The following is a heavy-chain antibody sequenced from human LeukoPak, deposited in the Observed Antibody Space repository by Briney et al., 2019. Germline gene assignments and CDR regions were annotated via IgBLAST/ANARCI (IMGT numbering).Heavy chain of an antibody. CDR2: IIPIFGTA. CDR3: ARAPSGCSPQWLDP. V-gene: IGHV1-69*05. Sequence: SVKVSCKASGGTFSSYAIGWVRQAPGQGLEWMGGIIPIFGTANYAQKFQGRVTITTDESTSTAYMELSSLRSEDTAVYYCARAPSGCSPQWLDPWGQGTLVTVSS. J-gene: IGHJ5*02. CDR1: GGTFSSYA. D-gene: IGHD1-26*01.